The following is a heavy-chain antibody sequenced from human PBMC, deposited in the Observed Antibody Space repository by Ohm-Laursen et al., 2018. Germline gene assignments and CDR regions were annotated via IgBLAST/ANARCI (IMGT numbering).Heavy chain of an antibody. D-gene: IGHD3-10*01. V-gene: IGHV4-38-2*02. CDR2: ISHSGFT. CDR1: GYSISSGYY. Sequence: SDTLSLTCAVSGYSISSGYYWGWIRQPPGKGLEWIGSISHSGFTSYNRSLKSRLTISVDTSKNQFSLRLSSVTAADTAVYYCARDYGSGSSSFDYWGQGTLVSVSS. CDR3: ARDYGSGSSSFDY. J-gene: IGHJ4*02.